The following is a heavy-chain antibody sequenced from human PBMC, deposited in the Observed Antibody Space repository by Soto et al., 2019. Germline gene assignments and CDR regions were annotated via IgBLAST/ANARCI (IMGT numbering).Heavy chain of an antibody. V-gene: IGHV1-2*04. J-gene: IGHJ6*03. CDR1: GYTFTGYY. CDR3: ARGYCSGGSCFSRFRYYYYYMVV. Sequence: ASVKVSCKASGYTFTGYYMHWVRQAPGQGLEWMGWINPNSDGTNYAQKFQGWVTMTRDTSISTAYMELSRQRSDDTAVYYCARGYCSGGSCFSRFRYYYYYMVVWGKGTTVTVS. CDR2: INPNSDGT. D-gene: IGHD2-15*01.